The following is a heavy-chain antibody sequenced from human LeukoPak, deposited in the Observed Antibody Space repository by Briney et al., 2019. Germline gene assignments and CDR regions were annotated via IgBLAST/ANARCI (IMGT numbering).Heavy chain of an antibody. D-gene: IGHD6-6*01. CDR2: ISGSGGST. V-gene: IGHV3-23*01. CDR3: AKPDTYSSSTLTNYYYYYMDV. CDR1: GFTFSSYA. Sequence: PGGSLRLSCAASGFTFSSYAMSWVRQAPGKGLEWVSAISGSGGSTYYADSVKGRFTISRDNSKNTLYLQMNSLRAEDTAVYYCAKPDTYSSSTLTNYYYYYMDVWGKGTTVTVSS. J-gene: IGHJ6*03.